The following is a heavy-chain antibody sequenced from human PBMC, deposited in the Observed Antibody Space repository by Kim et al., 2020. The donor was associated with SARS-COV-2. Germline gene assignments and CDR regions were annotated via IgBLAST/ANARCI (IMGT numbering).Heavy chain of an antibody. CDR3: ARDSGYYGSGTYYV. D-gene: IGHD3-10*01. CDR2: ISYDGNNK. V-gene: IGHV3-30*09. CDR1: GFTFSNFA. J-gene: IGHJ4*02. Sequence: GGSLRLSCVASGFTFSNFAMHWVRQAPGKGLEWVALISYDGNNKKHADSVKGRFVISRDNSKNTLYLQMNSMRTEDTAVYYCARDSGYYGSGTYYVWGQGTLVTVSS.